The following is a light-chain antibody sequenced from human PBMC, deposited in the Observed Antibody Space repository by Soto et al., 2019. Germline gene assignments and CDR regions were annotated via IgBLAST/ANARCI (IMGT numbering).Light chain of an antibody. Sequence: EIVMTQSPATLSVSPGERVTLSCWASQSARSNLAWYQQKPGQAPRLLIYGASTRASDIPARFSGSGSGTDFTLTISSLQSEDFAVYYCQQYNNWPPLYTFGQGTKLEVK. J-gene: IGKJ2*01. CDR2: GAS. V-gene: IGKV3-15*01. CDR1: QSARSN. CDR3: QQYNNWPPLYT.